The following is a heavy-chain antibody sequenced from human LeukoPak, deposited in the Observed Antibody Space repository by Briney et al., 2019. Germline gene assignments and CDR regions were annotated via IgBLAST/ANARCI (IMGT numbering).Heavy chain of an antibody. CDR3: AKVGATEN. CDR2: ISGSGGST. J-gene: IGHJ4*02. Sequence: ETLSLTCNVSGYSISSGYYWGWIRQPPGKGLEWVSAISGSGGSTYYADSVKGRFIISRDNSKNTLYLQMNSLRAEDTAVYYCAKVGATENWGQGTLVTVSS. D-gene: IGHD1-26*01. V-gene: IGHV3-23*01. CDR1: GYSISSGYY.